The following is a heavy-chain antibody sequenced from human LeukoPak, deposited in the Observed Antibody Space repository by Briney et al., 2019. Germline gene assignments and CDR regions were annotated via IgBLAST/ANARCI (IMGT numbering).Heavy chain of an antibody. V-gene: IGHV4-30-2*01. Sequence: SETLSLTCTVSGGSISSGANYWSWIRQPPGRGLEWIGYISHSESAYYSPSLESRITISVDTSKNQFSLRLSSVTAADTAVYYCASDTGCWGQGTLVTVSS. CDR1: GGSISSGANY. CDR2: ISHSESA. CDR3: ASDTGC. D-gene: IGHD4-11*01. J-gene: IGHJ4*02.